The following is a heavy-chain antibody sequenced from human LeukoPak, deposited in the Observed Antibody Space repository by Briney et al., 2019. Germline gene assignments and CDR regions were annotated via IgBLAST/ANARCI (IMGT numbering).Heavy chain of an antibody. D-gene: IGHD3-9*01. CDR3: AKGLRYSDN. J-gene: IGHJ4*02. CDR1: GFTFSSYG. CDR2: ISYDGSNK. Sequence: PGRSLRLSCAASGFTFSSYGRHWVRQAPGKGLEWVAVISYDGSNKYYADSVKGRFTIPRDNSKNTLYLQMNSLRAEDTAVYYCAKGLRYSDNWGQGTLVTVSS. V-gene: IGHV3-30*18.